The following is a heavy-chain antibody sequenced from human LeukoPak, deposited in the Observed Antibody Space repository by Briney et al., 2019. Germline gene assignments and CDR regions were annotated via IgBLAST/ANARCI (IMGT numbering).Heavy chain of an antibody. V-gene: IGHV3-33*08. J-gene: IGHJ4*02. CDR3: AREGRGYEHVWGSYRYDFDS. CDR1: GFTFSSYG. Sequence: PGRSLRLSCAASGFTFSSYGMHWVRQAPGKGLEWVAVIWYDGSIQYYADSVKGRCTISRGNAKNTLNLQINSLRAEDTAVYYCAREGRGYEHVWGSYRYDFDSWGQGALVTVSS. D-gene: IGHD3-16*02. CDR2: IWYDGSIQ.